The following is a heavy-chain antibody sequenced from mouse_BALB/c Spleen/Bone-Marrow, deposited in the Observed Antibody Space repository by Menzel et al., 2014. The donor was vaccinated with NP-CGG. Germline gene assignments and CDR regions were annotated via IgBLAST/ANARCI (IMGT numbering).Heavy chain of an antibody. CDR3: ATYDY. Sequence: VQLQESGPELVKPGASVRISCKASGYTFTSYYIHWVKPRPGQGLEWIGWIYPGNVNTKYNERFKGKATLTADKSSSTAYMQLSSLTSEDSAVYFCATYDYWGQGTTLTVSS. V-gene: IGHV1S56*01. CDR2: IYPGNVNT. CDR1: GYTFTSYY. J-gene: IGHJ2*01.